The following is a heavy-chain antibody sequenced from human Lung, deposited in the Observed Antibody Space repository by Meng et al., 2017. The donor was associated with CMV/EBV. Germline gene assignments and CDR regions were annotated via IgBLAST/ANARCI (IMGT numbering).Heavy chain of an antibody. D-gene: IGHD3-22*01. Sequence: SXTXSLXCAISGDNVSSNSAAWNWIRQSPSRGLEWLGRTYYRSKWYNDFAPSVKSRITFNPDTSKNQLSLHLTSVTPEDTAVYYCARDLNYYDSSGNYYVGWLDPXGQGTLVTSPQ. CDR1: GDNVSSNSAA. J-gene: IGHJ5*02. CDR2: TYYRSKWYN. V-gene: IGHV6-1*01. CDR3: ARDLNYYDSSGNYYVGWLDP.